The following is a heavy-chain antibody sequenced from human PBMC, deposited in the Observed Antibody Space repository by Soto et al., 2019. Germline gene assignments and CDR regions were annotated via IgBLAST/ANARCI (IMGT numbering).Heavy chain of an antibody. CDR2: INAGNGNT. Sequence: GASVKVSCKASGYTFTSYAMHWVRQAPGQRLEWTGWINAGNGNTKYSQKFQGRVTITRDTSASTAYMELSSLRSEDTAVYYCARDWGTTTVSLNWFDPWGQGTLVTVSS. CDR3: ARDWGTTTVSLNWFDP. D-gene: IGHD4-17*01. CDR1: GYTFTSYA. J-gene: IGHJ5*02. V-gene: IGHV1-3*01.